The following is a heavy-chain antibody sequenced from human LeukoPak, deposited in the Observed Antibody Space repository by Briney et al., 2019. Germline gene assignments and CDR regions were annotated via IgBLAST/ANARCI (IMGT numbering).Heavy chain of an antibody. CDR2: IYDNGKP. V-gene: IGHV4-59*01. CDR1: AGSINLFY. CDR3: ARGLRMAVTGMIWDF. J-gene: IGHJ4*02. Sequence: SETLSLTCTHSAGSINLFYWSWIPHPPGKPLEWLAYIYDNGKPDYRLSLQSQVPMSLDTSKIQYSLKVSSMTAADTAVYYCARGLRMAVTGMIWDFWGPGTPVIVSS. D-gene: IGHD6-19*01.